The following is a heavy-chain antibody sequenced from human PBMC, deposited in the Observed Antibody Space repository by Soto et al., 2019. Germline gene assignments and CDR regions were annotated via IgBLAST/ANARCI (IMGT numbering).Heavy chain of an antibody. V-gene: IGHV3-48*01. Sequence: EVQLVESGGGLVQPGGSLRLSCAASGFTFSSYSMNWVRQAPGKGLEWVSYISSSSSTIYYADSVKGRFTISRDNAKNSLYLQMNSLRAEDTAVYYCARAGYSSSWYLKPFDPWGQGTLVTVSS. D-gene: IGHD6-13*01. CDR3: ARAGYSSSWYLKPFDP. CDR1: GFTFSSYS. CDR2: ISSSSSTI. J-gene: IGHJ5*02.